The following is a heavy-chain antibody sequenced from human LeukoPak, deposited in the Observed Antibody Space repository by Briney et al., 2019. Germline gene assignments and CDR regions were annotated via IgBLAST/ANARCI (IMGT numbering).Heavy chain of an antibody. CDR3: ARARELAFMAYYFDY. D-gene: IGHD3-9*01. J-gene: IGHJ4*02. Sequence: PSETLSLTCTVSGDSIRGYYWSWLRQPPGKGLEWMGNVYYSGKINYNSSLESRVTLSVDTSKNQFSLKLTSVTAADTAVYFCARARELAFMAYYFDYWGQGTLATVYS. CDR1: GDSIRGYY. CDR2: VYYSGKI. V-gene: IGHV4-59*01.